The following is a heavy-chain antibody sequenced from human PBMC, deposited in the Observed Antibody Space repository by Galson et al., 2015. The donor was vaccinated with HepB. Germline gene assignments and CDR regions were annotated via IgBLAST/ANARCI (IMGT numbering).Heavy chain of an antibody. D-gene: IGHD3-16*01. J-gene: IGHJ4*02. CDR2: ISWNSGRV. Sequence: SLRLSCAASGFTFDDCAMHWFRQAPGKGLEWVSVISWNSGRVGYADSVKGRFTISRDNAKNSLYLQMNSLRAEDTAFYYCAKDHVYECGDYFDYWGQGILVTVSS. CDR3: AKDHVYECGDYFDY. CDR1: GFTFDDCA. V-gene: IGHV3-9*01.